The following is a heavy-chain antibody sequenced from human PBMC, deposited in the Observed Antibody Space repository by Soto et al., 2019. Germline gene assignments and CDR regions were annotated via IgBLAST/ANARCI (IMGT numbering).Heavy chain of an antibody. CDR2: ISSSSSTI. V-gene: IGHV3-48*02. CDR1: GFTFSSYS. Sequence: GGSLRLSCGASGFTFSSYSMNWVRQAPGKGLEWISYISSSSSTIFYADSVKGLFTISRDNDKNSLYLQMNNLRDEDTAVYFCAREGRYSGSDYFDYWGQGTLVTVSS. CDR3: AREGRYSGSDYFDY. J-gene: IGHJ4*02. D-gene: IGHD5-12*01.